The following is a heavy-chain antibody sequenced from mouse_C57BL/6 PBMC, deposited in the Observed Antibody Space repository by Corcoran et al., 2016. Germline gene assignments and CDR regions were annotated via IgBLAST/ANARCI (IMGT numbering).Heavy chain of an antibody. J-gene: IGHJ2*01. CDR3: ARGGSNPGY. CDR1: GYTFTDYF. CDR2: IIPNNGGT. V-gene: IGHV1-26*01. Sequence: EVQLQQSGPELVKPGASVKISCKASGYTFTDYFMNWVKQSHGKSLEWIGDIIPNNGGTSYNQKFKGKATLTVDKSSSTAYMELRSLTSEDSAVYYCARGGSNPGYWGQGTTLTVSS. D-gene: IGHD2-5*01.